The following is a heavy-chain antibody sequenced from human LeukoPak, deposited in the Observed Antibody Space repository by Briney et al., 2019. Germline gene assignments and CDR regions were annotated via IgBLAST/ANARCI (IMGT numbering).Heavy chain of an antibody. CDR2: MNPNSGNT. V-gene: IGHV1-8*01. Sequence: ASVKVSCKASGYTFTSYDINWVRQATGQGPEWMGWMNPNSGNTGYAQKFQGRVTMTRNTSISTAYMELSSLRSEDTAVYYCARTRGLVGASPPGYWGQGTLVTVSS. J-gene: IGHJ4*02. CDR3: ARTRGLVGASPPGY. D-gene: IGHD1-26*01. CDR1: GYTFTSYD.